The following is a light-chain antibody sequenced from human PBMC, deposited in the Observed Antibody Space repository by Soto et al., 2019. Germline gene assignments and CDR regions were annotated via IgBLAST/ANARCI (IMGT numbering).Light chain of an antibody. CDR1: NIGRKS. J-gene: IGLJ2*01. CDR2: YDT. CDR3: QLWDSSSDHVV. V-gene: IGLV3-21*04. Sequence: SYELTQPPSVSVAPGETARITCGGNNIGRKSVHWYQQKPGQAPVMVIYYDTDRPSGIPERLSGSNSGNTATLTISRVEAGDEADYYCQLWDSSSDHVVFGGGTKLTVL.